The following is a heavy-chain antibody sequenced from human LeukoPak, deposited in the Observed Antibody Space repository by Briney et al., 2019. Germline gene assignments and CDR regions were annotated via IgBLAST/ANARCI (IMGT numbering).Heavy chain of an antibody. CDR1: GGSISSSSYY. CDR2: IYYSGST. J-gene: IGHJ4*02. Sequence: SETLSLTCTVSGGSISSSSYYWGWIRQPPGKGLEWIGSIYYSGSTYYNPSLKSRVTISVDTSKNQFSLKLSSVTAADTAVYYCAREVSTYYYDSSGSYPDYWGQGTLVTVSS. V-gene: IGHV4-39*07. CDR3: AREVSTYYYDSSGSYPDY. D-gene: IGHD3-22*01.